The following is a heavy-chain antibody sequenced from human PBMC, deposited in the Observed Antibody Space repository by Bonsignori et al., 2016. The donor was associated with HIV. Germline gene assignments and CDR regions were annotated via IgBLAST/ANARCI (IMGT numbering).Heavy chain of an antibody. CDR2: ITSKNDGETT. D-gene: IGHD1-1*01. CDR1: GFIFSNAW. CDR3: STWKRYRADL. J-gene: IGHJ5*02. V-gene: IGHV3-15*01. Sequence: ESQLVESGGGLEKPGGSLRLSCAASGFIFSNAWLGWVRQTPGKGLEWIGQITSKNDGETTEYAVPVKGRFTISRDDSKNTLYLQMDSLRTEDTAIYYCSTWKRYRADLWGQGTLVTVSS.